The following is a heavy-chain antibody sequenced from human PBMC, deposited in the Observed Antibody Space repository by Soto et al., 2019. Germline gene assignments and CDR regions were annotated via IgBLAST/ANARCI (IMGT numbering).Heavy chain of an antibody. D-gene: IGHD2-15*01. CDR2: IIPIVDIP. Sequence: QVQLVQSGAEVKKPGSSVKVSCKASGGTFSRYTFTWVRQAPGQGLEWMGRIIPIVDIPNYAQNFQGRVTITGDKSTSTAYMELSSLKSADTAVYYCASHFTGVLVLGTSPPGGDNYGWDVWGQGTTVSVS. CDR3: ASHFTGVLVLGTSPPGGDNYGWDV. CDR1: GGTFSRYT. J-gene: IGHJ6*02. V-gene: IGHV1-69*02.